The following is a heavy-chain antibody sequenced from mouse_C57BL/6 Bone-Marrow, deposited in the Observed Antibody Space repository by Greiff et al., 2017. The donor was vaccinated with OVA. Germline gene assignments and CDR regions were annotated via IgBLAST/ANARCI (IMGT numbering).Heavy chain of an antibody. CDR1: GFSFNTYA. CDR3: VRHRLYAFAY. CDR2: IRSKSNNYAT. J-gene: IGHJ3*01. D-gene: IGHD3-2*02. Sequence: EVKLMESGGGLVQPKGSLKLSCAASGFSFNTYAMNWVRQAPGKGLEWVARIRSKSNNYATYYADSVKDRFTISRDDSESMLYLQMNNLKTEDTAMYYCVRHRLYAFAYWGQGTLVTVSA. V-gene: IGHV10-1*01.